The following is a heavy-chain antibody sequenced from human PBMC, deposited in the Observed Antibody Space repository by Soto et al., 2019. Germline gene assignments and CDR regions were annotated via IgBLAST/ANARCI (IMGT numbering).Heavy chain of an antibody. CDR3: ARDQARVTPDWFDP. Sequence: QVQLVQSGAEVKKPGSSVKVCCKASGGTFSSYAISWVRQAPGQGLEWMGGILPIFGTANYAQKFQGRVTITADESTSTAYMELSSLRTEDTAVYYCARDQARVTPDWFDPWGQGTLVTVSS. V-gene: IGHV1-69*12. J-gene: IGHJ5*02. CDR2: ILPIFGTA. D-gene: IGHD2-21*02. CDR1: GGTFSSYA.